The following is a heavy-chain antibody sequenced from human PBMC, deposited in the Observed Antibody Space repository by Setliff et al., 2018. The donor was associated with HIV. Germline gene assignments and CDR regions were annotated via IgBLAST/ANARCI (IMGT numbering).Heavy chain of an antibody. D-gene: IGHD6-19*01. CDR3: ARLGSGWSDSYYYAMDV. Sequence: ASVKVSCKASGYTFTRYGISWVRQAPGQGLEWMGWISAFNGNTKYVQKLQGRVTMTTDTSTSTAYMELRSLRSDDTAVYFCARLGSGWSDSYYYAMDVWGQGTTVTVSS. CDR1: GYTFTRYG. V-gene: IGHV1-18*01. J-gene: IGHJ6*02. CDR2: ISAFNGNT.